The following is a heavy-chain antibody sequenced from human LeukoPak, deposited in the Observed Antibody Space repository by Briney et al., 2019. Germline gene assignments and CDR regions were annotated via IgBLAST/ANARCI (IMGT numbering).Heavy chain of an antibody. V-gene: IGHV4-59*12. J-gene: IGHJ6*03. Sequence: PSETLSLTCTVSGGSISSYYWGWVRQPPGKALEWIGNIFYSGSTYYSPSLKSRVTITLDTSRNQFSLKLSSVTAADTAVYYCARVPYYYYYYMDVWGKGTTVTVSS. CDR3: ARVPYYYYYYMDV. CDR2: IFYSGST. CDR1: GGSISSYY.